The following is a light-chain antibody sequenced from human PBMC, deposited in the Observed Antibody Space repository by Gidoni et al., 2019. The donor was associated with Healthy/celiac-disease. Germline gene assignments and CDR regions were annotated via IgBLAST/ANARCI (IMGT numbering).Light chain of an antibody. V-gene: IGKV1-27*01. CDR2: AAS. CDR3: QKYNRAPLT. Sequence: DIQLTHSPSSLSASVGDRFTITCRAIQVISNYLAWYQQKPGKVPKLLIYAASTLQSGVPSRFSGSGSGTDFTLTISSLQPEDVATYYCQKYNRAPLTCGGGTKVEIK. J-gene: IGKJ4*01. CDR1: QVISNY.